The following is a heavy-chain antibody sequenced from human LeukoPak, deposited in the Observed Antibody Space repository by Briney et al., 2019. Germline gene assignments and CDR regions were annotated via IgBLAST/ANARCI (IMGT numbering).Heavy chain of an antibody. CDR1: GGSFSGYY. CDR3: ASGVGGGYCSSTSCYAPYYFDY. J-gene: IGHJ4*02. D-gene: IGHD2-2*01. V-gene: IGHV4-34*01. Sequence: SETLSLTCAVYGGSFSGYYWSWIRQPPGKGLEWIGEINHSGSTNYNPSLKSRVTISVDTSKNQFSLELSSVTAADTAVYYCASGVGGGYCSSTSCYAPYYFDYWGQGTLVTVSS. CDR2: INHSGST.